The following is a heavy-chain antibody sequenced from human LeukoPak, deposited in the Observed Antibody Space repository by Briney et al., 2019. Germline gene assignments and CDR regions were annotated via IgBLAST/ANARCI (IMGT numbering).Heavy chain of an antibody. CDR1: GGTFSSYA. J-gene: IGHJ4*02. CDR3: AREPEGESFDY. CDR2: IIPVFGIA. D-gene: IGHD3-16*01. Sequence: SVKVSCKASGGTFSSYAISWVRQAPGQGLEWMGRIIPVFGIANYAQKFQGRVTITADKSTSTAYMELSSLRSEDTAVYYCAREPEGESFDYWGQGTLVTVSS. V-gene: IGHV1-69*04.